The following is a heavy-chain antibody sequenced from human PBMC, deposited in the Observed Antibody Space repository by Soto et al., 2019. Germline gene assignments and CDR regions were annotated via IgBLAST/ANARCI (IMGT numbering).Heavy chain of an antibody. CDR3: ARQSLTRSFDY. Sequence: QLQLQESGSGLVKPSQTLSLTCAVSGGSISSGGYSWSWIRQPPGKGLEWIGYIYHSGSPYYNPSHKSRVTISVDRSKNQFSLKLSSVTAADTAVYSWARQSLTRSFDYWGQRTLVTVSS. J-gene: IGHJ4*02. CDR1: GGSISSGGYS. CDR2: IYHSGSP. V-gene: IGHV4-30-2*01.